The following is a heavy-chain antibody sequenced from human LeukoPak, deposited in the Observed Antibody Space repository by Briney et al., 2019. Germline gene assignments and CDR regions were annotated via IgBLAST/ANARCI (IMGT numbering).Heavy chain of an antibody. CDR2: INPNSGGT. J-gene: IGHJ6*03. Sequence: ASVKVSCKSSGYTFTGYYMHWVRQAPGQGREWMGRINPNSGGTNYAQKFQGRVTMTRDTSISTAYLELSRLTSDDTAVYYCARAPDIVVVPAALYYMDVWGKGTTVTVSS. CDR3: ARAPDIVVVPAALYYMDV. CDR1: GYTFTGYY. D-gene: IGHD2-2*01. V-gene: IGHV1-2*06.